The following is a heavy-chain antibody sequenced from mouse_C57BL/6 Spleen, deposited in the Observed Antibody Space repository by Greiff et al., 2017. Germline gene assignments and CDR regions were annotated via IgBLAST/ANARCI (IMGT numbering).Heavy chain of an antibody. D-gene: IGHD2-4*01. V-gene: IGHV1-20*01. CDR2: INPYNGDT. J-gene: IGHJ3*01. CDR1: GYSFTGYF. CDR3: ARKDYDGACFAY. Sequence: EVQLQQSGPELVKPGDSVKISCKASGYSFTGYFMNWVMQSHGRSLEWIGRINPYNGDTFYNQKFKGKATLTVDKSSSTAHMELRSLTSEDSAVYYCARKDYDGACFAYWGQGTLVTVCA.